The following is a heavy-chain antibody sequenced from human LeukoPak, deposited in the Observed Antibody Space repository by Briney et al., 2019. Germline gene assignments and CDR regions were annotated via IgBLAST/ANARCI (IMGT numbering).Heavy chain of an antibody. V-gene: IGHV1-46*03. CDR2: INPSGGST. CDR3: AKDLRQSGSYDY. D-gene: IGHD1-26*01. Sequence: ASVKVSCKASGYTFTSYDTNWVRQATGQGLEWMGIINPSGGSTSYAQKFQGRVTMTRDTSTSTVYMELSSLRSEDTAVYYCAKDLRQSGSYDYWGQGTLVTVSS. CDR1: GYTFTSYD. J-gene: IGHJ4*02.